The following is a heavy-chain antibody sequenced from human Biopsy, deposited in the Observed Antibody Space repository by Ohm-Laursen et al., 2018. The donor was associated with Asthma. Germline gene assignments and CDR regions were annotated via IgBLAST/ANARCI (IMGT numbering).Heavy chain of an antibody. Sequence: SLRLSCSASGVDLSSYGMNWVRQPPGKGLEWVSVIYSGGGTYYADSVQGRVTISRDNSKNTLSLQMNSLRAEDTAVYYCARAYGGSFFSGAFDIWGQGTMVTVSS. CDR2: IYSGGGT. J-gene: IGHJ3*02. D-gene: IGHD4-23*01. V-gene: IGHV3-53*01. CDR1: GVDLSSYG. CDR3: ARAYGGSFFSGAFDI.